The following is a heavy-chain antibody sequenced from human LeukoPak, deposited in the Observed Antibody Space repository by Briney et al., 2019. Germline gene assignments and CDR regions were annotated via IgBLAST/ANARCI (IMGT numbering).Heavy chain of an antibody. CDR3: TTAVTRGSSGQPD. CDR2: IKSKGDSGST. D-gene: IGHD3-22*01. CDR1: RFTFSNAW. V-gene: IGHV3-15*01. J-gene: IGHJ4*02. Sequence: GGSLRLSCVTSRFTFSNAWMSWVRQAPGKGLEWVGRIKSKGDSGSTDYAAPVTGRFTISRDDSRNTLYLQMNSLKSEDTAVYYCTTAVTRGSSGQPDWGQGTLVTVSS.